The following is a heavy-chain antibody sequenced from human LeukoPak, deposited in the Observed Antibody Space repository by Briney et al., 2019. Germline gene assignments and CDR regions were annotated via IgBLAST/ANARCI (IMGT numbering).Heavy chain of an antibody. CDR1: GGSISSYY. V-gene: IGHV4-59*01. J-gene: IGHJ3*02. D-gene: IGHD3-10*01. Sequence: SETLSLTCTVSGGSISSYYWSWIRQPPGKGLEWIGYIYYSGSTNYNPSLKSRVTISVDTSKNQFSLKLSSVTAADTAVYYCARDKWGARGRFFDIWGQGTMVTASS. CDR3: ARDKWGARGRFFDI. CDR2: IYYSGST.